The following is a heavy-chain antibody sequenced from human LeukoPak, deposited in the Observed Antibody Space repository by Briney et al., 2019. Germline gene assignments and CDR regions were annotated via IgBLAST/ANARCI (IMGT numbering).Heavy chain of an antibody. Sequence: SETLSLTCTVSGGSISNHFWSWIRQPPGKGLEWIGFMYYSGNTNYNPSHKSRVTISVDTSKNQFSLRLSSVTAADTAVYYCARGAYSNAPNYYYMDVWGKGTTVTVSS. CDR2: MYYSGNT. CDR1: GGSISNHF. CDR3: ARGAYSNAPNYYYMDV. D-gene: IGHD4-11*01. V-gene: IGHV4-59*11. J-gene: IGHJ6*03.